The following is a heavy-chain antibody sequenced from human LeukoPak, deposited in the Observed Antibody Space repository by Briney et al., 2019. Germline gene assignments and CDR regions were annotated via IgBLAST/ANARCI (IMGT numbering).Heavy chain of an antibody. D-gene: IGHD3-22*01. Sequence: KPSETLSLTCTVSGGSINSYYWSWIRQPPGKGLEWIGYIYYSGSTNYNPSLKSRVTISVDTSKNQFSLKLSSVTAADTAVYYCARGPSSAAFDIWGLGTMVTVSS. J-gene: IGHJ3*02. CDR3: ARGPSSAAFDI. CDR2: IYYSGST. CDR1: GGSINSYY. V-gene: IGHV4-59*01.